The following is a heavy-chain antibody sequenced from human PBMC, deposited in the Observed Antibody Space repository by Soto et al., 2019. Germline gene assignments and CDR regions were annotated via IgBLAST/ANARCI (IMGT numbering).Heavy chain of an antibody. CDR2: IDPSDSYT. J-gene: IGHJ4*02. CDR1: GYSFTIYW. Sequence: GESVKISCKGSGYSFTIYWSSWVLQMPGKGLEWMGRIDPSDSYTNYSPSFQGHVTISADKSISTAYLQWSSLKASDTAMYYCARHRDYYDSSGYPDYWGQGTLVTVSS. V-gene: IGHV5-10-1*01. CDR3: ARHRDYYDSSGYPDY. D-gene: IGHD3-22*01.